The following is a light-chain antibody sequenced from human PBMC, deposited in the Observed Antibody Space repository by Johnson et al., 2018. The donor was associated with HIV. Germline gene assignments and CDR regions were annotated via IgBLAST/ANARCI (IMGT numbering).Light chain of an antibody. V-gene: IGLV1-51*01. CDR3: GTWDSSLSAYV. J-gene: IGLJ1*01. CDR1: SSNIGNNY. CDR2: DNT. Sequence: QSVLTQPPSVSAAPGQKVTISCSGSSSNIGNNYVSWYQQLPERAPKLLIYDNTKRPSGIPDRFSGSKSDASATLAITGLQTGDEADYYCGTWDSSLSAYVFGTGTKVTVL.